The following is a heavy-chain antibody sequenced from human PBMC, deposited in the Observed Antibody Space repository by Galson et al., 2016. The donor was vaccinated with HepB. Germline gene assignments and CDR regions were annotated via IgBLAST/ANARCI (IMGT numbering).Heavy chain of an antibody. V-gene: IGHV3-30*03. D-gene: IGHD2/OR15-2a*01. Sequence: SLRLSCAASGFTFSNYGTHWVRQAPGKGLEWVAADSMDGRRKFYADSVKGRFTISRDNSNSMLFLQMSSLRADDTAAYYCARRHEYCPPVGCSVDYWGQGTLVSVSS. CDR3: ARRHEYCPPVGCSVDY. CDR2: DSMDGRRK. J-gene: IGHJ4*02. CDR1: GFTFSNYG.